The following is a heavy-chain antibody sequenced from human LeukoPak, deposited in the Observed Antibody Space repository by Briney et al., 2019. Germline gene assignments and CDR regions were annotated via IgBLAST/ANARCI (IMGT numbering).Heavy chain of an antibody. Sequence: PSETLSLTCTVSGGSISSGSYYWSWIRQPAGKGLEWIGRIYTSGSTNYNPSLKSRVTISVDTSKNQFSLKLSSVTAADTAVYYCARDAPVSSGSHFDYWGQGTLVTVSS. CDR1: GGSISSGSYY. CDR3: ARDAPVSSGSHFDY. J-gene: IGHJ4*02. CDR2: IYTSGST. D-gene: IGHD3-10*01. V-gene: IGHV4-61*02.